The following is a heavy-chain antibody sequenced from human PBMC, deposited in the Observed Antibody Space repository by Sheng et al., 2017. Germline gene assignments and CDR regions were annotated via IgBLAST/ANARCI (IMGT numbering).Heavy chain of an antibody. CDR1: GYTFTSYG. J-gene: IGHJ6*02. CDR3: ARSGITMMAMDV. CDR2: IIPIFGTT. D-gene: IGHD3-22*01. Sequence: QVQLVQSGAEVKKPGASVKVSCKASGYTFTSYGISWVRQAPGQGLEWMGGIIPIFGTTKYAQKFQGRVTITADESRTTAYMALSSLRSADTAVYYCARSGITMMAMDVWGQGTTVTVSS. V-gene: IGHV1-69*13.